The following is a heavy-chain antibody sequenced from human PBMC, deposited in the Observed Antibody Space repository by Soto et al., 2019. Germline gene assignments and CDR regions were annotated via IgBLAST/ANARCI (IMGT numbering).Heavy chain of an antibody. CDR2: INPSGGST. CDR1: GYTFTRYH. Sequence: ASVKVSCKASGYTFTRYHMHWVRQAPGQGLEWMGIINPSGGSTRHAQKFQGRVTMTRDTSTSTVYMELSSLRSEDTAVYYCAREGGIAIFGNEAFENWAQGTMVTVSS. D-gene: IGHD3-3*02. CDR3: AREGGIAIFGNEAFEN. V-gene: IGHV1-46*01. J-gene: IGHJ3*02.